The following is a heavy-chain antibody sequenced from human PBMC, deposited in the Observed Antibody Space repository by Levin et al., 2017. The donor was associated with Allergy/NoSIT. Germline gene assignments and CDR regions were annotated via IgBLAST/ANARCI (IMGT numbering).Heavy chain of an antibody. J-gene: IGHJ6*03. CDR3: AREINYYGSGTYYYHYYMDV. CDR2: IYNDGST. D-gene: IGHD3-10*01. CDR1: EFTVSNNY. V-gene: IGHV3-66*02. Sequence: GESLKISCAASEFTVSNNYMSWVRQVPEKGLEWVSRIYNDGSTFYADSVKGRFTLSRDNSNNTLYLQMNSLRPEDTAVYYCAREINYYGSGTYYYHYYMDVWGRGTTVTVS.